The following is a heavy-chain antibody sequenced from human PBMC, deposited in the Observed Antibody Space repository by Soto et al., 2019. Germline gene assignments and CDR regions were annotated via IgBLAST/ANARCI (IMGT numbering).Heavy chain of an antibody. CDR1: GFTFSSYA. J-gene: IGHJ5*02. D-gene: IGHD3-22*01. Sequence: PGGSLRLSCAASGFTFSSYAMSWVRQAPGKGLEWVSAISGSGGSTYYADSVKGRFTISRDSSKNTLYLQMNSLRAEDTAVYYCAKIRYYDSSGYGSGGWFDPWGQGTLVTVSS. V-gene: IGHV3-23*01. CDR3: AKIRYYDSSGYGSGGWFDP. CDR2: ISGSGGST.